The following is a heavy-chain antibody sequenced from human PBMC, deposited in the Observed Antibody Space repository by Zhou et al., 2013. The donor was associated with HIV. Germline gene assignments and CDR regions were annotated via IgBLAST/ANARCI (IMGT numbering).Heavy chain of an antibody. CDR2: INPNSGGT. J-gene: IGHJ4*02. V-gene: IGHV1-2*02. CDR3: ARDIPILSVTTLDY. D-gene: IGHD4-4*01. Sequence: QVQLVQSGAEVKKPGASVKVSCKASGYTFTGYHIHWMRQTPGQGLEWMGSINPNSGGTKYAQKFQGRVTMSRDTSINTAYMELSRLRSDDTAVYYCARDIPILSVTTLDYWGQGTLVTVSS. CDR1: GYTFTGYH.